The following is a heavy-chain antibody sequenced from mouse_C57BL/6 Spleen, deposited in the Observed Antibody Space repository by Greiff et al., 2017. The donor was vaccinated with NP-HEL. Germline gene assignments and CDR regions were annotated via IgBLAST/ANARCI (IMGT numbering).Heavy chain of an antibody. CDR1: GFTFSDAW. Sequence: EVQLVESGGGLVQPGGSMKLSCAASGFTFSDAWMDWVRQSPEKGLEWVAEIRNKANNHATYYAVSVKGRFTISRDDSKSGLYLQMNSLRAEDTVIYYCTSSTPWYFDVWGTGTTVTVSS. D-gene: IGHD1-1*01. J-gene: IGHJ1*03. CDR3: TSSTPWYFDV. CDR2: IRNKANNHAT. V-gene: IGHV6-6*01.